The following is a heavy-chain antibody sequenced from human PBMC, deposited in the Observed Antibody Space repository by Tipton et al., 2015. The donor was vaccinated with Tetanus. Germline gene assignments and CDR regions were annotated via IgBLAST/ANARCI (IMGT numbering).Heavy chain of an antibody. Sequence: SLRLSCAASGLTFSSYAMHWVRQAPGKGLEWVAVISYDGSNKYYADSVKGRFTISRDNSKNTLYLQMNSLRAEDTAVYYCARGYGDYETWGGDYWGQGTLVTVSS. V-gene: IGHV3-30-3*01. CDR2: ISYDGSNK. J-gene: IGHJ4*02. D-gene: IGHD4-17*01. CDR1: GLTFSSYA. CDR3: ARGYGDYETWGGDY.